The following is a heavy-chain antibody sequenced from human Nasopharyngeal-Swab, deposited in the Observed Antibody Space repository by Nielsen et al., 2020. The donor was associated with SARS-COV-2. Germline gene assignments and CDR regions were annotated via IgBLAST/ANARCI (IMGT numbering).Heavy chain of an antibody. D-gene: IGHD3-22*01. V-gene: IGHV3-21*01. J-gene: IGHJ6*02. CDR2: ISSSSSYI. CDR3: ARADDSSGYYYRYYYYGMDV. CDR1: GFTFSSYS. Sequence: GGSLRLSCAASGFTFSSYSMNWVRQAPGKGLEWVSSISSSSSYIYYADSVKGRFTISRDNAKNSLYLQMNSLRAEDTAVYYCARADDSSGYYYRYYYYGMDVWGQGTTVTVSS.